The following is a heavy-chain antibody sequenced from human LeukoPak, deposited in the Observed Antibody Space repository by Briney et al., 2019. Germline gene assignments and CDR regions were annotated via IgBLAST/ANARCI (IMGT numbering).Heavy chain of an antibody. D-gene: IGHD6-19*01. Sequence: QPGGSLRLSCAASGFTFSTYGMHWVRQAPGKGLEWVTFIYDGSNENYADSVKGRFTISRDNSKNTLYLQMNSLRAEDTAVYYCAKVGSGWYDVDYWGQGTLVTVSS. V-gene: IGHV3-30*02. CDR1: GFTFSTYG. J-gene: IGHJ4*02. CDR3: AKVGSGWYDVDY. CDR2: IYDGSNE.